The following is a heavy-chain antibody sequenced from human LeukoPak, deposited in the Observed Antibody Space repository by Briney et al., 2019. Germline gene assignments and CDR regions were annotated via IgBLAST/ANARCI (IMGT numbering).Heavy chain of an antibody. Sequence: GGSLRLSCAASGFTFSSYAMSWVRQAPGKGLEWVSAISGSGGSTYYADSVKGRFTISRDNSKNTLYLQMNSLRAEDTAVYYCANDLMGSYYAFDYWGQGTLVTVSS. CDR2: ISGSGGST. CDR3: ANDLMGSYYAFDY. J-gene: IGHJ4*02. CDR1: GFTFSSYA. D-gene: IGHD1-26*01. V-gene: IGHV3-23*01.